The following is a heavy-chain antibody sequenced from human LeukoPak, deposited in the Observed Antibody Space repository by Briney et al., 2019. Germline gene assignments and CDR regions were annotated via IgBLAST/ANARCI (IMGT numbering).Heavy chain of an antibody. J-gene: IGHJ4*02. D-gene: IGHD1-1*01. CDR1: GFAFSTYW. V-gene: IGHV3-7*01. CDR2: IKKDESEK. Sequence: GGSLRLSCAASGFAFSTYWMTWVRQAPGKGLEWVANIKKDESEKYYVDSVKGRFTISRDNAKNSLYLQMNSLRAEDTAVYYCARNIAGSQGGWDSWGQGALVTVSS. CDR3: ARNIAGSQGGWDS.